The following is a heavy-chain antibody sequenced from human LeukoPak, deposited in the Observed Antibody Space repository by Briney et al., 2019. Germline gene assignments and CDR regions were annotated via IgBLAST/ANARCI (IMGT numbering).Heavy chain of an antibody. D-gene: IGHD3-9*01. CDR1: GW. CDR3: AREGYYDILTGYFPDY. Sequence: GGSLRLSCAGSGWMHWVRQAPGKGLEWVAVISYDGSNKYYADSVKGRFTISRDNSKNTLYLQMNSLRAEDTAVYYCAREGYYDILTGYFPDYWGQGTLVTVSS. CDR2: ISYDGSNK. J-gene: IGHJ4*02. V-gene: IGHV3-30*03.